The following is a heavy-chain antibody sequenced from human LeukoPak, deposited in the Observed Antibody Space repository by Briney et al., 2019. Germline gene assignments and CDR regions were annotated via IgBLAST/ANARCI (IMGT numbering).Heavy chain of an antibody. V-gene: IGHV3-7*01. CDR1: GFTFSSYW. D-gene: IGHD6-19*01. J-gene: IGHJ4*02. CDR3: ARDSGSGWTVDF. CDR2: IKEDGSEK. Sequence: PGGSLRLSCSASGFTFSSYWMTWVRQAPGKGLEWVANIKEDGSEKYYVDSVKGRLTISRDNAKNSLYLQMNSLRDEDTAVYYCARDSGSGWTVDFWGQGTLVTVSS.